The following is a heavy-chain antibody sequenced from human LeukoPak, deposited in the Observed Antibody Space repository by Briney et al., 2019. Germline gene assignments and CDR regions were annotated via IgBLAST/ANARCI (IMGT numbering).Heavy chain of an antibody. CDR1: GFTFSDYY. V-gene: IGHV3-11*04. J-gene: IGHJ3*02. D-gene: IGHD4-17*01. CDR2: ISSSSNTI. CDR3: ARDPNGDYIGAFEI. Sequence: GGSLRLSCAASGFTFSDYYMSWIRQAPGKGLEWVSYISSSSNTIYYADSVKGRFTISRDNAKNSLYLQMNSLRAEDTAVYYCARDPNGDYIGAFEIWGQGTMVTVSS.